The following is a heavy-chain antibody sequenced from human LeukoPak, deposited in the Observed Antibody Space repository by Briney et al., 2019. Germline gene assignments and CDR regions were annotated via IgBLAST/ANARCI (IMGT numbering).Heavy chain of an antibody. Sequence: GGSLRLSCEASGFTFSNYAMSWVRQAPGKGLECVSPISGSGGSTYYRDSVKGRFTVSRDNSKNTLYLQMNSLRAEDTAVYYCAKSPAGSRWPSIDYWGQRTLVTVSS. J-gene: IGHJ4*02. CDR1: GFTFSNYA. CDR3: AKSPAGSRWPSIDY. CDR2: ISGSGGST. D-gene: IGHD3-10*01. V-gene: IGHV3-23*01.